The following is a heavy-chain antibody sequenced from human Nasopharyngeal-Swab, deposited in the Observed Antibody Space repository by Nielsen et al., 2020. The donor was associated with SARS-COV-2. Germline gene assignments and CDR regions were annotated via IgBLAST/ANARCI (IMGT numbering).Heavy chain of an antibody. D-gene: IGHD5-18*01. CDR3: ARDDRYSYGSGALEG. CDR2: ISSSSSYI. V-gene: IGHV3-21*05. J-gene: IGHJ4*02. CDR1: GFTFSSYS. Sequence: GESLKISCAAFGFTFSSYSMNWVRQAPGKGLEWVSYISSSSSYIYYADSVKGRFTISRDNAKNSLYLQMNSLRAEDTAVYYCARDDRYSYGSGALEGWGQGTLVTVSS.